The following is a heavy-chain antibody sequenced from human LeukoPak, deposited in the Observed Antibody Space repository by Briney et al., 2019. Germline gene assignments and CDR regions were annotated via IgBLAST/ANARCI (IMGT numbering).Heavy chain of an antibody. CDR2: IYTSGST. V-gene: IGHV4-4*07. CDR3: ARADIVVVPAAIFYMDV. CDR1: GGSISSYY. Sequence: SETLSLTCTVSGGSISSYYWTWIRQPAGKGLEWIGRIYTSGSTNYNPSLKSRVTISVDTSKNQFSLKLSSVTAADTAVYYCARADIVVVPAAIFYMDVWGKGTTVTVSS. J-gene: IGHJ6*04. D-gene: IGHD2-2*02.